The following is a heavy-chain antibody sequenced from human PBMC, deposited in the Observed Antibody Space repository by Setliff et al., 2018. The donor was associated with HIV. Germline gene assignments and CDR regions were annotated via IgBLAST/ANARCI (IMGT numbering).Heavy chain of an antibody. Sequence: GGSLRLSCAVSGFTFEDYGVSWVRQAPGKGLEWVALISYSGGNNKYYADSVKGRFTIARDNSRNTLYLQMNTLRAEDTAVYYCARDPTAQYNNPSGYFDNWGQGTLVTVS. D-gene: IGHD6-6*01. V-gene: IGHV3-30*03. CDR2: ISYSGGNNK. CDR3: ARDPTAQYNNPSGYFDN. J-gene: IGHJ4*02. CDR1: GFTFEDYG.